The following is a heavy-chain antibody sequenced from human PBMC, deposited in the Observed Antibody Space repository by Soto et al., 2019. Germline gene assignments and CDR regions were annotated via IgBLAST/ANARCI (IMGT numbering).Heavy chain of an antibody. V-gene: IGHV4-59*01. D-gene: IGHD1-26*01. Sequence: QVQLQESGPGLVKPSETLSLTCTVSGGSISSYYWSWIRQPPGKGLEWIGYIYYSGSTNYNPSLKSRVTISVDTSKNEFSLKLSSVTAADTAVYYFARASGSYYQFDYWGQGTLVTVSS. J-gene: IGHJ4*02. CDR1: GGSISSYY. CDR2: IYYSGST. CDR3: ARASGSYYQFDY.